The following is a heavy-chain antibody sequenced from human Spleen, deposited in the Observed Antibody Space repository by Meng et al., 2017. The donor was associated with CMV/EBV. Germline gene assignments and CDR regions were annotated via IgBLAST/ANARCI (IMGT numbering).Heavy chain of an antibody. D-gene: IGHD6-13*01. V-gene: IGHV1-2*02. Sequence: SGYTFTGYYMHWVRQAPGQGLEWMGWINPNSGGTNYAQKFQGRVTMTRGTSISTAYMELSRLRSDDTAVYYCARDSTPYSSSWWGDPWGQGTLVTVSS. CDR3: ARDSTPYSSSWWGDP. J-gene: IGHJ5*02. CDR1: GYTFTGYY. CDR2: INPNSGGT.